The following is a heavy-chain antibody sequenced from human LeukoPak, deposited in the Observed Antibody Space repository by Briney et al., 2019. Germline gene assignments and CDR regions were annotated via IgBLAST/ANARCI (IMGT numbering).Heavy chain of an antibody. J-gene: IGHJ4*02. V-gene: IGHV3-23*01. CDR3: AKDGPDYYGSGRYDY. D-gene: IGHD3-10*01. CDR2: ISGSGGST. CDR1: GFTFSSYA. Sequence: GGSLRLSCAASGFTFSSYAMSWVRQAPGKGLEWVSAISGSGGSTYYADSVKGRFTISRDNSKNTLYLQMNSLRADDTAVYYCAKDGPDYYGSGRYDYWGQGSLVIVSS.